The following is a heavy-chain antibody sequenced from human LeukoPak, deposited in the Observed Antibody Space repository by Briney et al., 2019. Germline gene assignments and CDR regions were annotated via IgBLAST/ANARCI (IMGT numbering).Heavy chain of an antibody. D-gene: IGHD4-23*01. CDR1: GFTFSNYA. Sequence: GSLRLSCAASGFTFSNYAMRWVRRAPGRGLEYFASISTNGGSTSYANSVRGRFTISRDNSKNTVYLQMGSLRIEDMSLYYCARRPGNYLDFWGQGTLVTASS. CDR3: ARRPGNYLDF. CDR2: ISTNGGST. J-gene: IGHJ4*02. V-gene: IGHV3-64*01.